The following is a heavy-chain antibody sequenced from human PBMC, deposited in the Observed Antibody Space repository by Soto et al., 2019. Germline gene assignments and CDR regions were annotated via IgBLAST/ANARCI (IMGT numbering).Heavy chain of an antibody. V-gene: IGHV3-11*01. CDR1: GFTFSDYY. CDR3: ARTSNYYDSSAEPDYFDY. D-gene: IGHD3-22*01. Sequence: PGGSLRLSCAASGFTFSDYYMSWIRQAPGKGLEWVSYISSSGSTIYYADSVKGRFTISRDNAKNSLYLQMNSLRAEDTAVYYCARTSNYYDSSAEPDYFDYWGQGTLVTVSS. CDR2: ISSSGSTI. J-gene: IGHJ4*02.